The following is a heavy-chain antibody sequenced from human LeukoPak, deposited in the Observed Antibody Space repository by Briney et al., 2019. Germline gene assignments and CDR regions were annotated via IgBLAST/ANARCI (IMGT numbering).Heavy chain of an antibody. Sequence: GGSLGLSCAASGFTFSSYGMHWVRQAPGKGLEWVAVIWYDGSNKYYADSVKGRFTISRDNSKNTLYLQMNSPRAEDTAVYYCARDSSSTSSFDHWGQGTLVTVSS. CDR3: ARDSSSTSSFDH. V-gene: IGHV3-33*01. CDR1: GFTFSSYG. J-gene: IGHJ4*02. D-gene: IGHD2-2*01. CDR2: IWYDGSNK.